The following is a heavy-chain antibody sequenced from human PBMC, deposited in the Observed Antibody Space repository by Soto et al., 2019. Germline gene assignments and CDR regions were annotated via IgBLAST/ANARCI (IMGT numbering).Heavy chain of an antibody. CDR1: GGSISSGGYY. Sequence: QVQLQESGPGLVKPSQTLSLTCTVSGGSISSGGYYWSWIRQHPGKGLEWIGYIFYGGSTYYNPSLKSRVTISVETSTNQFSLKLSSVTAADTAVYYCARYQQSYAFDIWGQGTMVTVSS. V-gene: IGHV4-31*03. J-gene: IGHJ3*02. D-gene: IGHD2-2*01. CDR3: ARYQQSYAFDI. CDR2: IFYGGST.